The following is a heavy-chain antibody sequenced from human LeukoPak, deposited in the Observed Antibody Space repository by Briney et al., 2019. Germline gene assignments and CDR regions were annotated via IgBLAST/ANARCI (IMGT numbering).Heavy chain of an antibody. CDR2: ISAYNGNT. CDR3: ARELDSSGYYLLKYYYYGMDV. Sequence: GASVKVSCKASGYTFTSYGISWVRQAPGQGLEWMGWISAYNGNTNYAQKLQGRVTMTTDTSTSTAYMELRSLRSDDTAVYYCARELDSSGYYLLKYYYYGMDVRGQGTTVTVSS. V-gene: IGHV1-18*01. J-gene: IGHJ6*02. CDR1: GYTFTSYG. D-gene: IGHD3-22*01.